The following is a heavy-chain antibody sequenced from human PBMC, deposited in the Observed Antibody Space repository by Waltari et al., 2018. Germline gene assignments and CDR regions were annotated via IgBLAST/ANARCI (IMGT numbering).Heavy chain of an antibody. J-gene: IGHJ4*02. Sequence: EVQLVESGGGLVQPGRSLRLSCAASGFTFDDYAMHWVRQAPGKGLGWVSGISLNSGSIGYADSVKGRFTISRDNAKNSLYLQMNSLRAEDTALYYCAKDELYDSSGYFDYWGQGTLVTVSS. CDR3: AKDELYDSSGYFDY. CDR1: GFTFDDYA. D-gene: IGHD3-22*01. CDR2: ISLNSGSI. V-gene: IGHV3-9*01.